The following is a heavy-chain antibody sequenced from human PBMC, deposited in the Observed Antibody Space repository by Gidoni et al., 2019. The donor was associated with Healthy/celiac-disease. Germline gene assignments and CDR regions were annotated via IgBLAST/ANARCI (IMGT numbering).Heavy chain of an antibody. Sequence: EVQLVESGGGLVKPGGSLRLSCAASGFTFSNAWMSWVRQAPGKGLEWVGRIKSKTDGGTTDYAAPVKGRFTISRDDSKNTLYLQMNSLKTEDTAVYYCTTGDIVLMVSYGMDVWGQGTTVTVSS. V-gene: IGHV3-15*01. CDR2: IKSKTDGGTT. D-gene: IGHD2-8*01. CDR1: GFTFSNAW. CDR3: TTGDIVLMVSYGMDV. J-gene: IGHJ6*02.